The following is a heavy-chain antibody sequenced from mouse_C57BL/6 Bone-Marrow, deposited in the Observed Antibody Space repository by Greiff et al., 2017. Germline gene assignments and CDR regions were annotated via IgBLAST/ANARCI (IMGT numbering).Heavy chain of an antibody. V-gene: IGHV1-47*01. Sequence: VLLQQSGAELVKPGASVKMSCKASGYTFTTYPIEWMKQNHGKSLEWIGNFHPYNDDTKYNEQFKGKATLTVEKSSNTVYLELSRLTSYYSAVYYCARSSTFFYYFDYWGQGTTLTVSS. CDR3: ARSSTFFYYFDY. J-gene: IGHJ2*01. CDR2: FHPYNDDT. CDR1: GYTFTTYP. D-gene: IGHD5-1*01.